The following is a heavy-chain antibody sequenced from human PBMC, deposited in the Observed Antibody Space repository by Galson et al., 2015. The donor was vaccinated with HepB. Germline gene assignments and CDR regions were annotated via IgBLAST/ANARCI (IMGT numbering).Heavy chain of an antibody. V-gene: IGHV3-30*18. CDR1: GFTFSSYG. CDR3: AKDSEYSSSWYRSYYFDY. D-gene: IGHD6-13*01. Sequence: SLRLSCAASGFTFSSYGMHWVRQAPGKGLEWVAVISYDGSNKYYADSVKGRFTISRDNSKNTLYLQMNSLRAEDTAVYYCAKDSEYSSSWYRSYYFDYWGQGTLVTVSS. J-gene: IGHJ4*02. CDR2: ISYDGSNK.